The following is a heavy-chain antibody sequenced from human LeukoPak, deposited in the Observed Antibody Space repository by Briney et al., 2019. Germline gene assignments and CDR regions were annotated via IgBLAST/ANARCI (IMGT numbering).Heavy chain of an antibody. CDR1: GFSFSTNS. D-gene: IGHD3-22*01. Sequence: GGSLTLSCTASGFSFSTNSVHWVRQAPGKGLEYVSAISFNGGSTYYADSVKGRFTISRDNSKNTLYLQISSLRAEDTAVYYYVKGEYYFDASAYPQVASRGQGILVTVSS. J-gene: IGHJ4*02. V-gene: IGHV3-64D*06. CDR3: VKGEYYFDASAYPQVAS. CDR2: ISFNGGST.